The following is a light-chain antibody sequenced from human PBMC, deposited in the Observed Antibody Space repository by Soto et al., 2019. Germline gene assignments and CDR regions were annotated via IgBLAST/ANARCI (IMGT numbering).Light chain of an antibody. CDR3: SSYTSSSTLGV. CDR1: SSDVGGYNY. Sequence: HSALTQPASVSGSPGQSITISCTGTSSDVGGYNYVSWYQHHPGKAPKLMIYEVSNRPSGVSNRFSGSKSGNTASLTISGLQAEDEADYYCSSYTSSSTLGVFGGGTKLTVL. V-gene: IGLV2-14*01. J-gene: IGLJ2*01. CDR2: EVS.